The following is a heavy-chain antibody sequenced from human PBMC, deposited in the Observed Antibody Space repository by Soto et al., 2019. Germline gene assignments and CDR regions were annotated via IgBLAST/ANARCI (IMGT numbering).Heavy chain of an antibody. CDR1: GFTFSSYA. CDR3: ARAYYYGSADKPYYYYYYYMDV. V-gene: IGHV3-64*01. J-gene: IGHJ6*03. Sequence: GGSLRLSCAASGFTFSSYAMHWVRQAPGKGLEYVSAISSNGGSTYYANSVKGRFTISRDNSKNTLYLQMGSLRAEDMAVYYCARAYYYGSADKPYYYYYYYMDVWGKGTTVTVSS. CDR2: ISSNGGST. D-gene: IGHD3-10*01.